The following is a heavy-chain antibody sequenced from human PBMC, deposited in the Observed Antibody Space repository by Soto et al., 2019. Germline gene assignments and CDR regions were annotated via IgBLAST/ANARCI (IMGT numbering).Heavy chain of an antibody. CDR2: IYYSGNT. CDR3: ARDTHYSTSGSYLGWLDP. V-gene: IGHV4-31*03. D-gene: IGHD3-10*01. Sequence: QVQLQESGPGLVKPSQTLSLTCSVSGGSISSGGYYWSWIRQYPGKGLEWIGYIYYSGNTHYNPSLKSRVTMSVDTSKNQFSLKLSSVTAADTAVYYCARDTHYSTSGSYLGWLDPWGQGTLVTVSS. J-gene: IGHJ5*02. CDR1: GGSISSGGYY.